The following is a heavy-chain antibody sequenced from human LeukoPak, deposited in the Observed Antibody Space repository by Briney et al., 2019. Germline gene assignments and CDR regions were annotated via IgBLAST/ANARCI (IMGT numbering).Heavy chain of an antibody. Sequence: PSDTLSLTFTVSGGSISSYYWSWIRQPAGKGLEWIGRIYTSGTTHYNPSLKSRVTMSVDTSKNQFSLKLSSVTAADTAVYYCARATPSFGRNIEKYFDYWGQGTLVTVSS. CDR2: IYTSGTT. V-gene: IGHV4-4*07. J-gene: IGHJ4*02. CDR3: ARATPSFGRNIEKYFDY. CDR1: GGSISSYY. D-gene: IGHD1-26*01.